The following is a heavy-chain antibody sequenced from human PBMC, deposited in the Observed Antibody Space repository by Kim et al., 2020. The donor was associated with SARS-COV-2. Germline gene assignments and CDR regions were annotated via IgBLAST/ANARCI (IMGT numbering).Heavy chain of an antibody. V-gene: IGHV1-18*01. Sequence: ASVKVSCKASGYTFTSFGISWQRQDPGQGLEWMGWISANNGDTHSARNLQGRVTMTTDTSTSTAYMELRSLRSDDTAVYYCARKGTGAPLDSWGQGTLVTVSS. CDR2: ISANNGDT. J-gene: IGHJ4*02. CDR1: GYTFTSFG. D-gene: IGHD1-1*01. CDR3: ARKGTGAPLDS.